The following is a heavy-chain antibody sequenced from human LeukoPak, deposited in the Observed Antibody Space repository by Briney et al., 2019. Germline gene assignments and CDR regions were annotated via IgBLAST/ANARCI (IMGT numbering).Heavy chain of an antibody. CDR3: AKGGYRVMNAIPHDGNFDY. V-gene: IGHV3-30*18. J-gene: IGHJ4*02. CDR1: GFTFSSYD. D-gene: IGHD2-21*01. CDR2: ISHDATKK. Sequence: QTGGSLRLSCVVSGFTFSSYDMHWVRQAPGKGLEWVAVISHDATKKYYADSVKGRFTISRDNSKNAVYLQMNSLRPEDTAVYYCAKGGYRVMNAIPHDGNFDYWGQGTLVTVSS.